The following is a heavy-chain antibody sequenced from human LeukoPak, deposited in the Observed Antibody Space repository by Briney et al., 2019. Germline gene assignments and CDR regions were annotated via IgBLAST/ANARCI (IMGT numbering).Heavy chain of an antibody. V-gene: IGHV3-20*04. CDR1: GFTFDDYG. CDR2: INWNGGST. J-gene: IGHJ4*02. CDR3: ARVRPYSSGWYGGY. D-gene: IGHD6-19*01. Sequence: GGSLRLSCAASGFTFDDYGMSWVRQAPGKGLEWVSGINWNGGSTGYADSVKGRFTISRDNAKNSLYLQMNSLRAEDTALYYCARVRPYSSGWYGGYWGQGTLVTVSS.